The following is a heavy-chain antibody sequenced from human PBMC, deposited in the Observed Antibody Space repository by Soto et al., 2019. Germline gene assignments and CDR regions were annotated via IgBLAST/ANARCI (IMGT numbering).Heavy chain of an antibody. CDR3: AGVYYYDSSGYYYFDY. D-gene: IGHD3-22*01. CDR2: IIPIFGTA. V-gene: IGHV1-69*13. J-gene: IGHJ4*02. Sequence: SVKVSCKASGGTFSSYAISWVRQAPGQGLEWMGGIIPIFGTANYTQKFQGRVTITADESTSTAYMELSSLRSEDTAVYYCAGVYYYDSSGYYYFDYWGQGTLVTVSS. CDR1: GGTFSSYA.